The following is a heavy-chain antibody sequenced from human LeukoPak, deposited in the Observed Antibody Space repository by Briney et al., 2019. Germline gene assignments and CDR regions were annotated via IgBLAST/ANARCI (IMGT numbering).Heavy chain of an antibody. CDR2: IIPILHIT. Sequence: SVKVSCKASGGTLSTYSVSWVRQAPGQGLEWMGRIIPILHITNYAQNFQGRATITADKSTTTAYMELNSLRSEDTAVYYCARGLREVAEWGDTATYDAFEIWGQGAMVTVSS. CDR1: GGTLSTYS. CDR3: ARGLREVAEWGDTATYDAFEI. V-gene: IGHV1-69*02. D-gene: IGHD5-18*01. J-gene: IGHJ3*02.